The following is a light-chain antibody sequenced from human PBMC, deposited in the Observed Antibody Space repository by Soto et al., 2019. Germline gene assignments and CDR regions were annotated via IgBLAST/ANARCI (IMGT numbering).Light chain of an antibody. J-gene: IGKJ1*01. Sequence: DIQMTQSPSSLSASVGDRVTITCRTSQSISYYLNWFQQKPGKAPKLLINAASSFQSGVPSRFSGSGSGTDFTLTISSLQPDDSATYYCQQSYSTPRAFGQGTKVEIK. V-gene: IGKV1-39*01. CDR2: AAS. CDR1: QSISYY. CDR3: QQSYSTPRA.